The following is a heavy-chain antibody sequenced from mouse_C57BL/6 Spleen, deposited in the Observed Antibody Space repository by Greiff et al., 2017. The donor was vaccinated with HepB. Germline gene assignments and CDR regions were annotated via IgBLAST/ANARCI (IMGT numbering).Heavy chain of an antibody. CDR3: ARDGHYYGSSYGYFDV. J-gene: IGHJ1*03. Sequence: EVKLVESGPGMVKPSQSLSLTCTVTGYSITSGYDWHWIRHFPGNKLEWMGYISYSGSTNYNPSLKSRISITHDTSKNHFFLKLNSVTTEDTATYYCARDGHYYGSSYGYFDVWGTGTTVTVSS. CDR1: GYSITSGYD. CDR2: ISYSGST. V-gene: IGHV3-1*01. D-gene: IGHD1-1*01.